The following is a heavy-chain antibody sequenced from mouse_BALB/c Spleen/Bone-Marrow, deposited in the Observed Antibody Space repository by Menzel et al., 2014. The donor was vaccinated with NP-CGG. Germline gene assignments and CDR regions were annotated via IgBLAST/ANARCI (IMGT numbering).Heavy chain of an antibody. CDR1: GYTFTDYN. CDR2: IYPYNGGT. Sequence: EVQLQQSGPELVKPGASVKISCKASGYTFTDYNMHWVKQSHGQSLERIGYIYPYNGGTGYNQEFKSKATLTVDNSSSTAYMELRSLTSEDSAVYYCARIYDGYFLFDYWGQGTTLTVSS. CDR3: ARIYDGYFLFDY. J-gene: IGHJ2*01. V-gene: IGHV1S29*02. D-gene: IGHD2-3*01.